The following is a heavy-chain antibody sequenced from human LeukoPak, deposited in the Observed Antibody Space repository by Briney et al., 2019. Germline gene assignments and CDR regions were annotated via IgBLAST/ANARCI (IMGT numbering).Heavy chain of an antibody. Sequence: GGSLRLSCAASGFTFSSYAMSWVRQAPGKGLEWVAFIRYDGSNKYYADSVKGRFTISRGNSKNTLYLQMNSLRAEDTAVYYCAKSSDSSGYWGAFDIWGQGTMVTVSS. J-gene: IGHJ3*02. D-gene: IGHD3-22*01. CDR2: IRYDGSNK. V-gene: IGHV3-30*02. CDR3: AKSSDSSGYWGAFDI. CDR1: GFTFSSYA.